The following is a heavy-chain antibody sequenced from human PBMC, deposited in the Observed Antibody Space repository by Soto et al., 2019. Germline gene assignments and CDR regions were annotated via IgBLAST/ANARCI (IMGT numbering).Heavy chain of an antibody. CDR3: ARARSSGYYYDYYYYGMDV. J-gene: IGHJ6*02. V-gene: IGHV2-70*01. CDR1: GFSLSTSGMC. D-gene: IGHD3-22*01. Sequence: SCPTLVNPTQTLTLTCTFSGFSLSTSGMCVSWIRQPPGKALEWLALIDWDDDKYYSTSLKTRLTISKDTSKNQVVLTMTNMDPVDTATYYCARARSSGYYYDYYYYGMDVWGQGTTVTVSS. CDR2: IDWDDDK.